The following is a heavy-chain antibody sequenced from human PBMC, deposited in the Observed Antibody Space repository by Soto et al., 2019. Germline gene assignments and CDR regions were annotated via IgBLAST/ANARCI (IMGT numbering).Heavy chain of an antibody. D-gene: IGHD6-19*01. CDR1: GFTFSSFS. V-gene: IGHV3-30-3*01. Sequence: PGGSLRLSCVASGFTFSSFSLHWVRQAPGKGLEWLALISYDGSSKYNADSVKGRFTISRENSNNTLYLQLSSLRPDDTAVYYCARTTAVAGTPEFDYWGQGA. CDR2: ISYDGSSK. CDR3: ARTTAVAGTPEFDY. J-gene: IGHJ4*02.